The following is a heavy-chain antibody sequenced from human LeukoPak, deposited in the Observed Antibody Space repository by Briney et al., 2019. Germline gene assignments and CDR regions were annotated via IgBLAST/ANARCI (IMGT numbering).Heavy chain of an antibody. CDR3: AKSIVVVPAALVKSFDF. CDR2: ISGSGGTT. CDR1: GFTFSSYA. Sequence: GGSLRLSCAASGFTFSSYAMSWVRQAPGKGLEWVSTISGSGGTTYYADSVKGRFTISRDNSENTLYLQMNSLRADDTAVYYCAKSIVVVPAALVKSFDFWGQGTLVTVSS. J-gene: IGHJ4*02. V-gene: IGHV3-23*01. D-gene: IGHD2-2*01.